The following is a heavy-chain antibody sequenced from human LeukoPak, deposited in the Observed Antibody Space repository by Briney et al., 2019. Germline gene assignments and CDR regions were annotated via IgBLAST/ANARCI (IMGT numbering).Heavy chain of an antibody. Sequence: SETLSLTCTVSADSISSYYWSWIRQPPGKGLEWIGSIYYSGSTNYNSSLKSRVTISIDRSKNQFSLKLSSVTAADTAVYYCAKHEDFTTYDYWGPGTMVTVSS. D-gene: IGHD1-1*01. CDR3: AKHEDFTTYDY. CDR2: IYYSGST. V-gene: IGHV4-59*08. CDR1: ADSISSYY. J-gene: IGHJ4*02.